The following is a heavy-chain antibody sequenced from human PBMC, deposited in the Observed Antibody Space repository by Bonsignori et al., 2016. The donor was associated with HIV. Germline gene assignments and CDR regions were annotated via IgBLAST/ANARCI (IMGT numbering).Heavy chain of an antibody. V-gene: IGHV3-48*03. CDR1: GFTFNIHE. D-gene: IGHD2/OR15-2a*01. CDR2: IGRGGSLT. CDR3: ARGNSYSTEYYFDF. J-gene: IGHJ4*02. Sequence: LLESGGGLVQPGGSLRLSCGASGFTFNIHEMNWVRQAPGKGLEWVSYIGRGGSLTYYADSVKGRFTISRDDAKNSLYLQIDSLRVENTAVYYCARGNSYSTEYYFDFWGQG.